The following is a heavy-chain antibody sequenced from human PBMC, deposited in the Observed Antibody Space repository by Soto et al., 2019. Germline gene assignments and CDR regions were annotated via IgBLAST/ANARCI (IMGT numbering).Heavy chain of an antibody. CDR3: ARTDTGGTYFEF. CDR1: GFTFSEYD. D-gene: IGHD3-16*01. J-gene: IGHJ4*02. CDR2: ISYLETKT. V-gene: IGHV3-33*08. Sequence: QVQLVESGGGVVQPGMSLRLSCADSGFTFSEYDMHWVRQAPGKGLEWVALISYLETKTDYADSVKGRFTISRDNFKKTVSLQMESLRAEDSAVYFCARTDTGGTYFEFWGRGTLVTVSS.